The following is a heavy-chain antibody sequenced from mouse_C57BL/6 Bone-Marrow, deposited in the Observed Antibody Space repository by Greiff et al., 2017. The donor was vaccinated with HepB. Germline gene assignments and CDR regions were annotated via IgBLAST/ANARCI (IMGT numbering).Heavy chain of an antibody. J-gene: IGHJ3*01. Sequence: QVQLQQSGPELVKPGASVKISCKASGYAFSSSWMNWVKQRPGKGLEWIGRIYPGDGDTNYNGKFKGKATLTADKSSSTAYMQLSSLTSEDSAVYFCAREVKGFAYWGQGTLVTVSA. V-gene: IGHV1-82*01. CDR3: AREVKGFAY. CDR1: GYAFSSSW. CDR2: IYPGDGDT.